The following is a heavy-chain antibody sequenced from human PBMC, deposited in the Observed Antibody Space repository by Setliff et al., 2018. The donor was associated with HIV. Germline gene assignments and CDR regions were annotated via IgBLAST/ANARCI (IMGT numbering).Heavy chain of an antibody. CDR3: ARDYYDSSGYYNFDY. CDR1: GYTFTGYY. CDR2: INPNNGGT. J-gene: IGHJ4*02. V-gene: IGHV1-2*02. Sequence: ASVKVSCKASGYTFTGYYMHWVRQAPGQGLEWMGWINPNNGGTNYAQKFQGRVTMARDTSISTAYMELSRLRSDDTAVYYCARDYYDSSGYYNFDYWGQGTLVTVSS. D-gene: IGHD3-22*01.